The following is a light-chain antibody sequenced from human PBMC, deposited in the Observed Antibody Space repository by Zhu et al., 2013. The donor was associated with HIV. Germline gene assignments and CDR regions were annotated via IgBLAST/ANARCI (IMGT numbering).Light chain of an antibody. CDR3: QEYDTWPPG. CDR1: PSVWSNY. Sequence: VLTQSPGTLSLSPGERATLSCRASPSVWSNYLAWYQQKPGQPPMLLIFGASTRATGIPDRFSGSGSRTDFTLTISSLQSEDFAVYHCQEYDTWPPGFGQGTRLEVK. CDR2: GAS. J-gene: IGKJ2*01. V-gene: IGKV3-20*01.